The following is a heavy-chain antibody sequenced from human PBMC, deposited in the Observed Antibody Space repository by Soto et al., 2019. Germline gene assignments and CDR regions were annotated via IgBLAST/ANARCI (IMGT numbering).Heavy chain of an antibody. V-gene: IGHV3-9*01. D-gene: IGHD4-17*01. Sequence: GGSLRLSCAASGFTFDDYAMHWVRQAPGKGLEWVSGISWNSGSIGYADSVKGRFTISRDNAKNSLYLQMNSLRAEDTALYYCAKAVRLATVTTPGDGWWYFDLWGRGTLVTVSS. CDR1: GFTFDDYA. CDR2: ISWNSGSI. CDR3: AKAVRLATVTTPGDGWWYFDL. J-gene: IGHJ2*01.